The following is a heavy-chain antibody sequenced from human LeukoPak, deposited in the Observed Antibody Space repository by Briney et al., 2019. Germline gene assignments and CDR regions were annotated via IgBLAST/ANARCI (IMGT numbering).Heavy chain of an antibody. D-gene: IGHD1-26*01. CDR3: ASWWELPGGVDY. CDR1: GFTFSSYS. J-gene: IGHJ4*02. V-gene: IGHV3-21*01. Sequence: PGGSLRLSCAASGFTFSSYSMNWVRQAPGKGLEWVSSISSSSSYIYYADSVKGRFTISRDNAKNSLYLQMNSLRAEDTAVYYCASWWELPGGVDYWGQGTLVTVSS. CDR2: ISSSSSYI.